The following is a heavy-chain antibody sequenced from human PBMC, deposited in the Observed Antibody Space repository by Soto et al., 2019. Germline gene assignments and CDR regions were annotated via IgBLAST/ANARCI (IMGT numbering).Heavy chain of an antibody. D-gene: IGHD2-15*01. Sequence: ASVKVSCKASGYTFANYAVHWVRQAPGQSLEWVGWINSGHGNTKYSQKFQARVTITRDASASTDYLELSSLRSEDTAVYYCARLVAPGEFDYWGQGTRVTVS. CDR3: ARLVAPGEFDY. J-gene: IGHJ4*02. V-gene: IGHV1-3*04. CDR2: INSGHGNT. CDR1: GYTFANYA.